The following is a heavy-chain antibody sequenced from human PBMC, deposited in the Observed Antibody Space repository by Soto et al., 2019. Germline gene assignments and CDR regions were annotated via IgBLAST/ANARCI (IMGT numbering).Heavy chain of an antibody. D-gene: IGHD5-12*01. CDR3: ARGATNSGYDLVDFDY. Sequence: ASVKVSCKVSGYTLTELSMHWVRQAPGKGLEWMGGFDPEDGETIYAQKFQGRVTMTKDTSTSTAYMELSSLRSEDTAVYYCARGATNSGYDLVDFDYWGQGTLVTVSS. J-gene: IGHJ4*02. CDR2: FDPEDGET. V-gene: IGHV1-24*01. CDR1: GYTLTELS.